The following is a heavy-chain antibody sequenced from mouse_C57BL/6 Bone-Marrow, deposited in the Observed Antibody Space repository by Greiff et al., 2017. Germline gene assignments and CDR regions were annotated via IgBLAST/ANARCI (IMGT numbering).Heavy chain of an antibody. D-gene: IGHD2-3*01. Sequence: LQESGAELVRPGASVTLSCKASGYTFTDYEMHWVKQTPVHGLEWIGAIDPETGGTAYNQKFKGKAILTADKSSSTAYMELRSLTSEDSAVYYCTRSGYDGYYPDYWGQGTTLTVSS. V-gene: IGHV1-15*01. J-gene: IGHJ2*01. CDR3: TRSGYDGYYPDY. CDR1: GYTFTDYE. CDR2: IDPETGGT.